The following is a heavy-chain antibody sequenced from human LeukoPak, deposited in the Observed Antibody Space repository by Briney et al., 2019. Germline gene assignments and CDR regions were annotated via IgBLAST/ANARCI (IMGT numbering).Heavy chain of an antibody. D-gene: IGHD6-13*01. CDR3: AGHSEMDV. CDR2: IYSGGST. V-gene: IGHV3-53*01. Sequence: SGGSLRLSCAASGFTVSNNYMIWVRQAPGKGLEWVSLIYSGGSTCYSDSVRGRFATSRDNSKNTLYLQMSSLRAEDTAVYYCAGHSEMDVWGQGITVTVSS. J-gene: IGHJ6*02. CDR1: GFTVSNNY.